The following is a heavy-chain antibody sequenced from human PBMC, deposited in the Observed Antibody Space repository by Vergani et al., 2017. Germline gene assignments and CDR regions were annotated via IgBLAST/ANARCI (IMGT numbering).Heavy chain of an antibody. Sequence: QGQLVESGGGLVKPGGSLRLSCAASGFSLSDYYMTWIRQAPGKGLEWISYISSSGTTIYYADSVKGRFTLSRDNAKNLVFLQMDSLRAEDTALYYCARGDYHVSFEIWGRETMVTISS. D-gene: IGHD3-10*02. J-gene: IGHJ3*02. CDR2: ISSSGTTI. V-gene: IGHV3-11*04. CDR1: GFSLSDYY. CDR3: ARGDYHVSFEI.